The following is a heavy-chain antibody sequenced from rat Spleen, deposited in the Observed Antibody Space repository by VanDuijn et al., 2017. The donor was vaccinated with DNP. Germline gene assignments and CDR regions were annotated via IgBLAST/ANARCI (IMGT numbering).Heavy chain of an antibody. CDR1: GFTFNKYW. Sequence: EVQLVESGGDLVQPGRSLKLSCVASGFTFNKYWMNWIRQVPGKGLAWVAAITSSGGSTYYPDSVKGRFTISRDNAKNTLYLQMNSLRSEDTATYYCARGSGTYYWYFDFWGPGTMVTVSS. CDR2: ITSSGGST. D-gene: IGHD5-1*01. CDR3: ARGSGTYYWYFDF. V-gene: IGHV5-31*01. J-gene: IGHJ1*01.